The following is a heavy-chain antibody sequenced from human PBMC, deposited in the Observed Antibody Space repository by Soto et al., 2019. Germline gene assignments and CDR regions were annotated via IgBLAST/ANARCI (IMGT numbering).Heavy chain of an antibody. CDR1: GGSFSGYY. J-gene: IGHJ4*02. CDR2: INHSGST. CDR3: ARGGKDGSGSYYNNGLGASNDY. D-gene: IGHD3-10*01. Sequence: QVQLQQWGAGLLKPSETLSLTCAVYGGSFSGYYWSWIRQPPGKGLEWIGEINHSGSTNYNPSLKSRVTISVDTSKNQFSLKLSSVTAADTAVYYCARGGKDGSGSYYNNGLGASNDYWGQGTLVTVSS. V-gene: IGHV4-34*01.